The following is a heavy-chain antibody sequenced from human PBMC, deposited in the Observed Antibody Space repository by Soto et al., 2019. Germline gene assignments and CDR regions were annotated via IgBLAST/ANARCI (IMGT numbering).Heavy chain of an antibody. D-gene: IGHD4-4*01. Sequence: ASVKVSGKASGYPFSDNQIHWLRRAPGQGLEWMGRINPKSDDTNYAQKFQGRVTMTRDTSIDTAYLELTGLTSDDTAPYYCARKHSLDYIRWGLDPWGQGTLVTVSS. J-gene: IGHJ5*02. CDR2: INPKSDDT. V-gene: IGHV1-2*02. CDR1: GYPFSDNQ. CDR3: ARKHSLDYIRWGLDP.